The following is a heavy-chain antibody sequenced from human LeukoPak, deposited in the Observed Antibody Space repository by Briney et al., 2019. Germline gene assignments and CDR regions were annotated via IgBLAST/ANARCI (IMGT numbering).Heavy chain of an antibody. CDR2: ITHSGST. CDR3: AREDMVVTVDGPLHDAFDM. D-gene: IGHD2-15*01. J-gene: IGHJ3*02. Sequence: SETLSLTCAVYGGSFSGYYWSWIRQPPGKGLEWIGEITHSGSTKYNPSLKSRVTISVDTSRKQFSLRLTSVTAADTAMYYCAREDMVVTVDGPLHDAFDMWGQGTMVTVSS. CDR1: GGSFSGYY. V-gene: IGHV4-34*01.